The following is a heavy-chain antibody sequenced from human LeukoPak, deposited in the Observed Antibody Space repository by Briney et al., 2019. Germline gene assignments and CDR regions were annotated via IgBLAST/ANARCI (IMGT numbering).Heavy chain of an antibody. CDR2: IRSKANGYAT. V-gene: IGHV3-73*01. CDR1: GFTFSDSS. CDR3: TRLGDYSSSWYGY. Sequence: GGSLRLSCAASGFTFSDSSIYWVRQASGKGLEWVGRIRSKANGYATSYAASVKGRFTVSRDDSKNTAYLQMNSLKTEDTAVYYCTRLGDYSSSWYGYWGQGTLVTVSS. D-gene: IGHD6-13*01. J-gene: IGHJ4*02.